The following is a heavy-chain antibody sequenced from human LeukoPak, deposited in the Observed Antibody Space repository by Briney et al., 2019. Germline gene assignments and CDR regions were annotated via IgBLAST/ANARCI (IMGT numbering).Heavy chain of an antibody. CDR3: AKDYGDYCYY. CDR2: IRYDGSNK. D-gene: IGHD4-17*01. V-gene: IGHV3-30*02. Sequence: GGSLRLSCAASGFTFSSYGMHWVRKAPGKGLEWVAFIRYDGSNKYYADSVKGRFTISRDNSKNTLYLQMNSLRAEDTAVYYCAKDYGDYCYYWGQGTLVTVSS. J-gene: IGHJ4*02. CDR1: GFTFSSYG.